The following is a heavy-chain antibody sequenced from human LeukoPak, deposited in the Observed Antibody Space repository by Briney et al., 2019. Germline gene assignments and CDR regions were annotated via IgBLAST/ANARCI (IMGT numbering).Heavy chain of an antibody. V-gene: IGHV1-69*05. CDR3: ARVVVAGDIWWFDP. Sequence: SVKVSCKASGGTFSSYAISWVRQAPGQGLEWMGGIIPIFGTANYAQKFQGRVTITTGESTSTAYMELSSLRSEDTAVYYCARVVVAGDIWWFDPWGQGTLVTVSS. CDR2: IIPIFGTA. D-gene: IGHD6-19*01. J-gene: IGHJ5*02. CDR1: GGTFSSYA.